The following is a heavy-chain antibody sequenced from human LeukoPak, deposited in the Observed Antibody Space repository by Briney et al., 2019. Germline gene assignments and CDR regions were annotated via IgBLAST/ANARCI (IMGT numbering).Heavy chain of an antibody. V-gene: IGHV3-23*01. CDR3: AKMDFGSGSYYILNSPDY. D-gene: IGHD3-10*01. J-gene: IGHJ4*02. CDR1: GFTFSSYD. Sequence: GGSLRLSCAASGFTFSSYDMSWVRQAPGEGLEWVSGISGGGSSTYYADSVKGRFTISRDNSKNTLYLQVNSLRADDTAVYYCAKMDFGSGSYYILNSPDYWGQGTLVTVSS. CDR2: ISGGGSST.